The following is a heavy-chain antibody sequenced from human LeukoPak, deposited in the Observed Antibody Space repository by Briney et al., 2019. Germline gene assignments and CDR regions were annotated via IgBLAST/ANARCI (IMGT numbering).Heavy chain of an antibody. D-gene: IGHD4-17*01. CDR2: IYYSGGT. V-gene: IGHV4-59*01. CDR3: ARSNYGDYGGDFDY. CDR1: GGSISSYY. J-gene: IGHJ4*02. Sequence: SGTLSLSCAVSGGSISSYYRSWIRQPPGKGLEWISDIYYSGGTNYNPSPKSRVSTSADTNKNQFSLKLSSVTAADTAVYYCARSNYGDYGGDFDYWGRGTLVTVSS.